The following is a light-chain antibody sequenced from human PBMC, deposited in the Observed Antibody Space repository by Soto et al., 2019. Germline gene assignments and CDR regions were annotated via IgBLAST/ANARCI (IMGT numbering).Light chain of an antibody. CDR3: QPYNNWPRT. J-gene: IGKJ4*02. Sequence: EIVMTQSPATLSVSPGEDCTLSFRASQGVSSNLAWYQHKGGQTPRLLIYDTSTRATGIPTRFSGSRSGAEFTLTISSLQSEDFAVYYCQPYNNWPRTFGGGTKVDIK. CDR2: DTS. V-gene: IGKV3-15*01. CDR1: QGVSSN.